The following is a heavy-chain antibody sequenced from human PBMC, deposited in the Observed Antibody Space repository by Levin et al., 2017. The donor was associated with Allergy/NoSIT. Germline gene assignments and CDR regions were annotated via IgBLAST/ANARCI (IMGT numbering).Heavy chain of an antibody. D-gene: IGHD3-16*01. CDR2: IYYSGNT. V-gene: IGHV4-61*01. CDR3: ARADDYYSYGLDV. J-gene: IGHJ6*02. CDR1: AASVRSGSHF. Sequence: KASETLSLTCTVSAASVRSGSHFWTWIRQPPGKGLEWIGYIYYSGNTNYNPSLKSRVTISVDMSKNEFSLKLRSVTAADTAVYYCARADDYYSYGLDVWGQGTTVTVSS.